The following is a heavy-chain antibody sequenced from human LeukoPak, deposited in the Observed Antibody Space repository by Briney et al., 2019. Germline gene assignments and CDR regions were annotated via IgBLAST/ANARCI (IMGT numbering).Heavy chain of an antibody. Sequence: GGSLRLSCAASGFTFDDYAMHWVRQAPGKGLEWVSYISSSSSTIYYADSVKGRFTISRDNAKNSLYLQMNSLRDEDTAVYYCARDPGEVGARFDYWGQGTLVTVSS. CDR3: ARDPGEVGARFDY. CDR2: ISSSSSTI. V-gene: IGHV3-48*02. J-gene: IGHJ4*02. CDR1: GFTFDDYA. D-gene: IGHD1-26*01.